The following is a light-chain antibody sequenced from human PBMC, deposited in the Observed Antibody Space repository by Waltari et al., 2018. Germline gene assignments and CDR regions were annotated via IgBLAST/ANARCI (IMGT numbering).Light chain of an antibody. V-gene: IGLV2-14*01. Sequence: QSALTQPASVSGSPGQSITISCTGTSSDVGAYNYVSWYQQHPGKAPKLMIYEVSNRPSGVSNRFSGSKSGNTASLTISGLQAGDEADYYCSSYTRSDTWVFGGGTNLTVL. CDR3: SSYTRSDTWV. CDR2: EVS. J-gene: IGLJ3*02. CDR1: SSDVGAYNY.